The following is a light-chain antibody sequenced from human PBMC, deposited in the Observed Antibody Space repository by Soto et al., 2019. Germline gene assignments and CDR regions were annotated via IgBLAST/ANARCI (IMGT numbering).Light chain of an antibody. CDR1: QSVNYN. CDR3: QQYLDWPRT. CDR2: GAS. J-gene: IGKJ1*01. Sequence: EIVMTQSPATLSVSPGEGATLSCRAGQSVNYNLAWYQQKPGQAPRLLIYGASNRATGVPDRFSGSGAGTLFTLTISNLQSVDFAVYYCQQYLDWPRTFGQGTKVDIK. V-gene: IGKV3-15*01.